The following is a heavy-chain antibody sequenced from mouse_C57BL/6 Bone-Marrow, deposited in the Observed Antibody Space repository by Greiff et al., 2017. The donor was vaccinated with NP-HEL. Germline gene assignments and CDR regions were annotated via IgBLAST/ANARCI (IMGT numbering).Heavy chain of an antibody. D-gene: IGHD1-1*01. J-gene: IGHJ2*01. CDR1: GYSITSGYY. CDR2: ISYDGSN. V-gene: IGHV3-6*01. Sequence: EVKLMESGPGLVKPSQSLSLTCSVTGYSITSGYYWNWIRQFPGNKLEWMGYISYDGSNNYNPSLKNRISITRDTSKNQFFLKLNSVTTEDTATYYCANDYYGSSYFDYWGQGTTLTVSS. CDR3: ANDYYGSSYFDY.